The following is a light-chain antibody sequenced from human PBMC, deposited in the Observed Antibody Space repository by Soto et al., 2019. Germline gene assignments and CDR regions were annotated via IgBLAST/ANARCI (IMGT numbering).Light chain of an antibody. CDR1: SSNIGSNN. V-gene: IGLV1-44*01. Sequence: QCVLTQTPSASGTPGQRVNISCSGSSSNIGSNNVNWYQQLPGTAPKLLIYSNNQRPSGVPDRFSGSKSGTSASLAISGLQSEDEADYYCEAWDDSLNGVVVGGGTKLTVL. J-gene: IGLJ2*01. CDR2: SNN. CDR3: EAWDDSLNGVV.